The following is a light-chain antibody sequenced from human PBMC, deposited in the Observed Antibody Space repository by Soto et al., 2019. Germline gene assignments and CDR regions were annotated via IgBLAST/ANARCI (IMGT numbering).Light chain of an antibody. CDR2: DAS. CDR3: QPYDDLPFT. J-gene: IGKJ3*01. Sequence: DIQMTQSPSSLSASVGDRVTITCQASQNINIYLNWYQQSPGRAPKLLIYDASSLEKGDPSRFSGTGSGTHFTLTISSLQPEDIATYYCQPYDDLPFTFGPGTKVDIK. V-gene: IGKV1-33*01. CDR1: QNINIY.